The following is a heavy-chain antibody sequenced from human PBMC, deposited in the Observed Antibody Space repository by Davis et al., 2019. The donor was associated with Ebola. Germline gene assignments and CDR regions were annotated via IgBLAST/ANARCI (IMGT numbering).Heavy chain of an antibody. V-gene: IGHV3-7*01. CDR2: IKQDGSEK. CDR1: GFTFSNYW. CDR3: ATDNWGPAL. D-gene: IGHD7-27*01. J-gene: IGHJ4*02. Sequence: GESLKISCAASGFTFSNYWMAWGRQAPGKGLEWVANIKQDGSEKYYVDSVKGRFTISRDNAQKSLYLEMNSLRVEDTAIYFCATDNWGPALWGQGTLLTVSS.